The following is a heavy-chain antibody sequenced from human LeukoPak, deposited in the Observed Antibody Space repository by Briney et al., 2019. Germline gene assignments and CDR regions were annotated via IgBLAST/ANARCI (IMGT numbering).Heavy chain of an antibody. J-gene: IGHJ4*02. Sequence: SETLSLTCTVSGGSLSNYYWSWLRQPPGKGLEWIGYIFYGGTTDYNPSLKSRLTISVDASKNQFSLRLNSATAADTAVYFCARVNWFVGYYFDYWGQGTLVIVSS. CDR2: IFYGGTT. CDR3: ARVNWFVGYYFDY. V-gene: IGHV4-59*08. D-gene: IGHD3-9*01. CDR1: GGSLSNYY.